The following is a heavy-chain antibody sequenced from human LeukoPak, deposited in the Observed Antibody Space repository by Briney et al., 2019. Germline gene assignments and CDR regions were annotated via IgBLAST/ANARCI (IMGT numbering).Heavy chain of an antibody. D-gene: IGHD4-17*01. CDR2: FYHRA. J-gene: IGHJ4*02. CDR1: GGSSIGSGGYY. Sequence: KTSETLSLTCTVSGGSSIGSGGYYWTRIRQHPEKGLEWIGYFYHRASYNPSPKSRVTISVDTSKNQFSLSLASVTAADTAVYYCVREGEYGEDYYWGQGAQVIVST. V-gene: IGHV4-31*03. CDR3: VREGEYGEDYY.